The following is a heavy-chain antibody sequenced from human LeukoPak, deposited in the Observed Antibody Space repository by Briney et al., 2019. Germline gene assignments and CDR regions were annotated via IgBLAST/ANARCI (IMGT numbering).Heavy chain of an antibody. CDR2: INPNSGGT. Sequence: ASVKVSCKASGYTFTGYYMHWVRQAPGQGLEWMGWINPNSGGTNYAQKFQGRVTMTRDTSISTAYMELSRLRSDDTAVYYCARDTYYDFWSALGDAFDIWGQGTMVTVSS. V-gene: IGHV1-2*02. CDR3: ARDTYYDFWSALGDAFDI. J-gene: IGHJ3*02. CDR1: GYTFTGYY. D-gene: IGHD3-3*01.